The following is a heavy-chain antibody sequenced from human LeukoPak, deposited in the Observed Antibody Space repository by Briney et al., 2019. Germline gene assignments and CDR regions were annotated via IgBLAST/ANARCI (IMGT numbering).Heavy chain of an antibody. J-gene: IGHJ5*02. Sequence: TLSLTCTVSGGSISSGSYYWSWIRQPAGKGLEWIGRIYTSGSTNYNPSLKSRVTISVDTSKNQFSLKLSSVTAADTAVYYCASAQYCSSTSCVGNWFDPWGQGTLVTVSS. D-gene: IGHD2-2*01. CDR3: ASAQYCSSTSCVGNWFDP. V-gene: IGHV4-61*02. CDR2: IYTSGST. CDR1: GGSISSGSYY.